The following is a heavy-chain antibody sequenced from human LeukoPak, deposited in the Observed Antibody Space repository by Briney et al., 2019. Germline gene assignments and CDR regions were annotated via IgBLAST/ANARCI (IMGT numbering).Heavy chain of an antibody. CDR2: IYISGRT. CDR3: AKGTVMWELYFDS. D-gene: IGHD1-26*01. J-gene: IGHJ4*02. V-gene: IGHV4-4*07. CDR1: GGSISSDY. Sequence: SETLSLTCTVSGGSISSDYWSWIRQPAGKGLEWIGRIYISGRTNYNPSLKRRVTMSVDMSKNQFSLKLSSVTAADTAVYYCAKGTVMWELYFDSWGQGTLVTVSS.